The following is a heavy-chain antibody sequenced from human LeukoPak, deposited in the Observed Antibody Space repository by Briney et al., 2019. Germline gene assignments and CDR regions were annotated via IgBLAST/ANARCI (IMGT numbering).Heavy chain of an antibody. V-gene: IGHV4-39*01. CDR2: IYYSGRT. D-gene: IGHD3-22*01. CDR3: ARRRYYDGSGYLE. CDR1: GDSVSRSDSY. Sequence: SETLSLTRSVSGDSVSRSDSYWDWVRQPPGKGLEWIGTIYYSGRTYYSPSLKSRVTMSVDPSNNQFSLNLRSVTAADTALYYCARRRYYDGSGYLEWGQGTLLSVSS. J-gene: IGHJ1*01.